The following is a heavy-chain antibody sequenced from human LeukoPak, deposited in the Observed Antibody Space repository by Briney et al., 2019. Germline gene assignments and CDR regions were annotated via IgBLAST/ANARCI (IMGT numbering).Heavy chain of an antibody. Sequence: GESLKISCKGSGYSFSSYWIGWVRQMPGKGLEWMGLIYPGDSDTRYSPSFQGQVTISADKSISTAYLQWSGLKASDTAMYYCARDPDHDAFDIWGQGTMVTVSS. CDR3: ARDPDHDAFDI. CDR1: GYSFSSYW. CDR2: IYPGDSDT. J-gene: IGHJ3*02. V-gene: IGHV5-51*01.